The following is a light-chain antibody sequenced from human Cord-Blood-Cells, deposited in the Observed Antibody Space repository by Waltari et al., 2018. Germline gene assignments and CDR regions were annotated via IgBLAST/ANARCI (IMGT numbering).Light chain of an antibody. V-gene: IGLV2-14*03. Sequence: QSALTQPASVSGSPGQSITISCTGTSSYVGGYNYLSWYQQHPGKPPKLMIYDFSNRPSGVSNRFSGSKSGNTASLTISGLQAEDEADYYCSSYTSSSTYVFGTGTKVTVL. CDR1: SSYVGGYNY. CDR3: SSYTSSSTYV. J-gene: IGLJ1*01. CDR2: DFS.